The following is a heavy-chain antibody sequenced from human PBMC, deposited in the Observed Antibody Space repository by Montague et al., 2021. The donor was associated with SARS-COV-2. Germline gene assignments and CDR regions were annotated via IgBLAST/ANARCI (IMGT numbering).Heavy chain of an antibody. CDR2: LEKTKST. CDR1: GVVVLRRRSE. D-gene: IGHD2/OR15-2a*01. Sequence: TLSLTCTVSGVVVLRRRSEEHMSELQSLAYLVCRLRLEKTKSTNYNPSLKSRLTRSLSTSKNQFSLKLSSVTAADTAVYYCARDDFRWDFDCWGQGTLVTVSS. V-gene: IGHV4-61*02. J-gene: IGHJ4*02. CDR3: ARDDFRWDFDC.